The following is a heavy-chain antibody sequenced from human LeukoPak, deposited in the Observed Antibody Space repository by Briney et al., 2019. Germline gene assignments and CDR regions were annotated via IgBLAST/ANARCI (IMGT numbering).Heavy chain of an antibody. D-gene: IGHD2-2*01. V-gene: IGHV4-38-2*01. CDR3: ARGVVVPGSRGFDP. Sequence: SETLSLTCAVSGHSISSGYYWGWIRPPPGKGLEWIGSIYHSGSTYYNPSLKSRVTISVDTSKNQFSLNLSSVTAADTAVYYLARGVVVPGSRGFDPWGQGTLVAVSS. CDR2: IYHSGST. J-gene: IGHJ5*02. CDR1: GHSISSGYY.